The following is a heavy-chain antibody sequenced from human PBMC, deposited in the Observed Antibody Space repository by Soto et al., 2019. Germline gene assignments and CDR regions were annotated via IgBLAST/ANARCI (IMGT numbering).Heavy chain of an antibody. Sequence: QVQLVQSGGELKKPGSSVRVSCTASGDTFIHYGITWVRQAPGHGLEWMGGIIPIFGTANYAPQFQDRVTITADVSTSTAYMELSRLRNEDTAVYYCPTSELELPRELAYGGEATLVTVCS. CDR3: PTSELELPRELAY. CDR1: GDTFIHYG. CDR2: IIPIFGTA. D-gene: IGHD1-7*01. J-gene: IGHJ4*02. V-gene: IGHV1-69*01.